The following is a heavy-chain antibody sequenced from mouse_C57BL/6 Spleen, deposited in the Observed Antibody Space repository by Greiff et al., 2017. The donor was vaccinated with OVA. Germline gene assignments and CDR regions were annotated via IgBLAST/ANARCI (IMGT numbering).Heavy chain of an antibody. V-gene: IGHV5-6*01. J-gene: IGHJ2*01. CDR1: GFTFSSYG. D-gene: IGHD1-2*01. Sequence: EVQLQQSGGDLVKPGGSLKLSCAASGFTFSSYGMSWVRQTPDKRLEWVATISSGGSYTSYPDSVKGRFTISRDNAKNTLYLQMSSLKSEDTAMYYCARQITTATDYWGQGTTLTVSS. CDR2: ISSGGSYT. CDR3: ARQITTATDY.